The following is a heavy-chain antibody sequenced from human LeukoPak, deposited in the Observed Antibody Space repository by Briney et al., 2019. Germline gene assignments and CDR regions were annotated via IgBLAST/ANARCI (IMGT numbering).Heavy chain of an antibody. CDR1: GFTFSSYS. CDR2: ISSSSSYI. CDR3: ARAVYGFDAFDI. J-gene: IGHJ3*02. D-gene: IGHD4-17*01. V-gene: IGHV3-21*01. Sequence: PGGSLRLSCAASGFTFSSYSMNWVRQAPGKGLEWVSSISSSSSYIYYADSVKGRFTTSRDNAKNSLYLQMNSLRAEDTAVYYCARAVYGFDAFDIWGQGTMVTVSS.